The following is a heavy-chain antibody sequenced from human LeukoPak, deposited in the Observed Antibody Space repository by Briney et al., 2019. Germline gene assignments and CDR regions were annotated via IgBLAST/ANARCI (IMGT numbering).Heavy chain of an antibody. CDR1: GYTFTSYG. D-gene: IGHD2-21*02. CDR2: ISAYNGNT. V-gene: IGHV1-18*01. Sequence: ASVKVSCKASGYTFTSYGISWMRQAPGQGLEWMGWISAYNGNTNYAQKLQGRVTMTTDTSTSTAYMELRSLRSDDTAVYYCARVVTAIELFDYWGQGTLVTVSS. J-gene: IGHJ4*02. CDR3: ARVVTAIELFDY.